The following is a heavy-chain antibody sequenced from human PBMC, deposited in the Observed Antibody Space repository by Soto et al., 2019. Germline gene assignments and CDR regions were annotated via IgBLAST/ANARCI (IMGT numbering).Heavy chain of an antibody. V-gene: IGHV3-30*18. J-gene: IGHJ4*02. CDR1: GFTFSSYG. CDR3: AKTPRPYMLVQPDY. CDR2: ISYDGSNK. D-gene: IGHD6-13*01. Sequence: PGGSLRLSCAASGFTFSSYGMHWVRQAPGKGLEWVAVISYDGSNKYYADSVKGRFTISRDNSKNTLYLQMNSLRAEDTAVYYCAKTPRPYMLVQPDYWGQGTLVTVSS.